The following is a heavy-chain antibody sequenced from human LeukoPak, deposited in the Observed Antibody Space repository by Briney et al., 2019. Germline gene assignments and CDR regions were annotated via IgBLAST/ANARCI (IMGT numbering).Heavy chain of an antibody. V-gene: IGHV3-30-3*01. CDR1: GFTFRSFA. D-gene: IGHD3-9*01. Sequence: GGSLRLSCSASGFTFRSFAMSWVRQAPGKGLEWVAGISYDGSNKYYADSVKGRFTISRDNSKNTLYLQMNSLRAEDTAVYYCARDGDILSGYYTGIFDYGGQGTLVTVSS. J-gene: IGHJ4*02. CDR3: ARDGDILSGYYTGIFDY. CDR2: ISYDGSNK.